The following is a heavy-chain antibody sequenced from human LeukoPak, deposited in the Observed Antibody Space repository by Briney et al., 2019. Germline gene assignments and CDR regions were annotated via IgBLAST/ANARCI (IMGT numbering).Heavy chain of an antibody. D-gene: IGHD3-22*01. Sequence: SSETLSLTCTVSGGSISSSSCYWGWIRQPPGKGLEWIGSIYYSGSTYYNPSLKSRVTISADTSKNQFSLKLSSVTAADTAVYYCAGNMRGYDSSDPNWFDPWGQGTLVTVSS. CDR3: AGNMRGYDSSDPNWFDP. J-gene: IGHJ5*02. CDR2: IYYSGST. V-gene: IGHV4-39*07. CDR1: GGSISSSSCY.